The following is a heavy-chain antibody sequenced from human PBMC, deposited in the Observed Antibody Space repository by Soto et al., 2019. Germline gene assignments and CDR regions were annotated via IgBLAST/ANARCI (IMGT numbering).Heavy chain of an antibody. Sequence: PSETLSLTCAVYGGSFSGYYWSWIRQPPGKGLEWIGEINHSGSTNYNPSLKSRVTISVDTSKNQFSLKLSSVTAADTAVYYCARVYIVVVPAAPLNYYYYYGMDVWGQGTTVT. V-gene: IGHV4-34*01. D-gene: IGHD2-2*01. CDR1: GGSFSGYY. J-gene: IGHJ6*02. CDR3: ARVYIVVVPAAPLNYYYYYGMDV. CDR2: INHSGST.